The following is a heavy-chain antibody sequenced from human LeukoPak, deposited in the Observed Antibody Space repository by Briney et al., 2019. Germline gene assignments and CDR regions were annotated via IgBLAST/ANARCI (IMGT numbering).Heavy chain of an antibody. CDR3: SRGLVGGGPYYYGMDV. V-gene: IGHV4-34*01. Sequence: SETLSLTCAVYGGSFSGDYWRWIRQPPGKGLEWIGEINHSGSTNYNPSLRSRVTISVDTSKKQFSLKLSSVTAADTAVYFCSRGLVGGGPYYYGMDVWGQGTTVTVSS. CDR1: GGSFSGDY. CDR2: INHSGST. J-gene: IGHJ6*02. D-gene: IGHD3-16*01.